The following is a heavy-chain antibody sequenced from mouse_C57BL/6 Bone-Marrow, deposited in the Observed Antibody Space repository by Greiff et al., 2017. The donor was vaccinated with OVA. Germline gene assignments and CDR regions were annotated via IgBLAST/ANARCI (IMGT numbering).Heavy chain of an antibody. CDR1: GFTFSDYG. J-gene: IGHJ1*03. V-gene: IGHV5-17*01. D-gene: IGHD2-4*01. CDR3: EGDYGGYFDV. CDR2: ISSGSSTI. Sequence: VQLKESGGGLVKPGGSLKLSCAASGFTFSDYGMHWVRQAPEKGLEWVAYISSGSSTIYYADTVKGRFTISRDNAKNTLFLQMTSLRSEDTAMYCCEGDYGGYFDVWGTGTTVTVSS.